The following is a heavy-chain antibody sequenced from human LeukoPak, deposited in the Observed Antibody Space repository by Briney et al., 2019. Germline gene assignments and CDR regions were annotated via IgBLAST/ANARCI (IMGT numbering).Heavy chain of an antibody. Sequence: GGSLRLSCAASGFSVSSNYMSWVRQAPGRGLEWVSALNSGGNTHYADSVNGRFTISRDNAKNSLYLQMNSLRAEDTAVYYCARGYCSSTSCASPPNAFDIWGQGTMVTVSS. CDR3: ARGYCSSTSCASPPNAFDI. CDR1: GFSVSSNY. CDR2: LNSGGNT. D-gene: IGHD2-2*01. J-gene: IGHJ3*02. V-gene: IGHV3-53*01.